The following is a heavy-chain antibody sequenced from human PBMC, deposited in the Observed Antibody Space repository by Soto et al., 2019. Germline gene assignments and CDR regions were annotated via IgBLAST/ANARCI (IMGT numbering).Heavy chain of an antibody. D-gene: IGHD6-13*01. CDR3: ARDMYGRSWYVDY. J-gene: IGHJ4*02. V-gene: IGHV3-21*02. CDR1: GFTFSSYA. Sequence: EVQLVESGGGLVKPGGSLRLSCAASGFTFSSYAMNWVRQAPGKGLQWVASIASGRNYIHYADKVKGRFTISRDDAKTSRYLEMSSLSAEDTGVYFCARDMYGRSWYVDYWGRGTPVTVSS. CDR2: IASGRNYI.